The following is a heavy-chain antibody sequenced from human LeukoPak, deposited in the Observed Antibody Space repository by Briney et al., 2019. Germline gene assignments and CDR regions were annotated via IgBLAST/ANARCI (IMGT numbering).Heavy chain of an antibody. V-gene: IGHV1-69*05. D-gene: IGHD6-13*01. Sequence: SVKVSCKASGGTFSSYAISWVRQAPGQGLEWMGGIIPIFGTANYAQKLQGRVTMTTDTSTSTAYMELRSLRSDDTAVYYCARVVAAATTYYFDYWGQGTLVTVSS. J-gene: IGHJ4*02. CDR1: GGTFSSYA. CDR2: IIPIFGTA. CDR3: ARVVAAATTYYFDY.